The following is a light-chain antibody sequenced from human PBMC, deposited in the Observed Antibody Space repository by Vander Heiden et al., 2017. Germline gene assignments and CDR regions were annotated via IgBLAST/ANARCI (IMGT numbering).Light chain of an antibody. CDR2: DVR. CDR1: NSDVGNYNF. Sequence: QSALTQPPSVSGSPGQAITISSTGTNSDVGNYNFVSWYQQYSGEPPKLIIDDVRSRPAGVANRFSGSKSGNTASLTSSGLQTDDEADYYCSSDTGSSTGVFGGGTKLTVL. J-gene: IGLJ3*02. V-gene: IGLV2-14*01. CDR3: SSDTGSSTGV.